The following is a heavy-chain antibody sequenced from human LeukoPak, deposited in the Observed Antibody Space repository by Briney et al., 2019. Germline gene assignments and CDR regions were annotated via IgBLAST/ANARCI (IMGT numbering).Heavy chain of an antibody. D-gene: IGHD2-21*02. V-gene: IGHV3-53*01. J-gene: IGHJ4*02. Sequence: GGSLRLSCAASGFTVSSNYMSWVRQAPGKGLEWVSVIYSGGSTYYADSVKGRFTISRDNSKNTLYLQMNSLRAEDTAVYYCARDGGGDYGYYFDYWGQGTLVTVSS. CDR3: ARDGGGDYGYYFDY. CDR1: GFTVSSNY. CDR2: IYSGGST.